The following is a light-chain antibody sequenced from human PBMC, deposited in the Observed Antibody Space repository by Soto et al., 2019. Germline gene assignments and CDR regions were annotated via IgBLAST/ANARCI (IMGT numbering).Light chain of an antibody. V-gene: IGLV3-21*02. CDR3: QVWDSSGDHHV. CDR2: DDS. Sequence: SYELTQPPSVSVAPGQTAKFTCGGNNIGTKSVQWYQQKSGQAPVLVVYDDSDRPSGIPERFSSSNFGNTATLTISNVEAGDEADYYCQVWDSSGDHHVFGTGTKVTVL. CDR1: NIGTKS. J-gene: IGLJ1*01.